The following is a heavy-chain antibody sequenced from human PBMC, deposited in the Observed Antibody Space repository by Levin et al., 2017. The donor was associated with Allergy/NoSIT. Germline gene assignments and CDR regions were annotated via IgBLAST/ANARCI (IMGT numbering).Heavy chain of an antibody. D-gene: IGHD3-9*01. J-gene: IGHJ4*02. CDR2: ISTSSSTI. V-gene: IGHV3-48*02. CDR3: ARVMADILTGYLRAFDY. Sequence: GESLKISCAASGFTFSTCGMNWVRQAPGKGLEWVSYISTSSSTIYYADSVKGRFTISRDNAKNSLYLQMNSLRDEDTAVYYCARVMADILTGYLRAFDYWGQGTLVTVSS. CDR1: GFTFSTCG.